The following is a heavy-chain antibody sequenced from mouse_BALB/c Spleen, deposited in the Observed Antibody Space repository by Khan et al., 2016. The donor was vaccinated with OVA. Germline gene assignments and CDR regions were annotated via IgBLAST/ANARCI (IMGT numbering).Heavy chain of an antibody. CDR1: GYTFTRYV. CDR3: VRPGNRYERVFDY. CDR2: INPYNDGT. J-gene: IGHJ2*01. V-gene: IGHV1S136*01. Sequence: VRLQQSGPELVKPGASVKMSCKASGYTFTRYVMHWVKQKPGQGLEWIGYINPYNDGTKYNEKFKGKATPTSDKSSSTAYMELSSLTSEDSAVYYCVRPGNRYERVFDYWGQGTTLTVSS. D-gene: IGHD2-14*01.